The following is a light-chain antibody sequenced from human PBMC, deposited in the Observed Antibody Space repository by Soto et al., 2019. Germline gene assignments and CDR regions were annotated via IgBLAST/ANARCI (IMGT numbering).Light chain of an antibody. J-gene: IGKJ2*01. CDR1: QSVNNNY. Sequence: EIVLTQYPGTLSLSPGERATLSCRASQSVNNNYLAWYQQKPGQAPRLLIYGASSRATAIPDRFSGMGSGTDFTLTISRLEPEDFAVYYCQQYGSSQYTFGQGTKLEIK. CDR3: QQYGSSQYT. CDR2: GAS. V-gene: IGKV3-20*01.